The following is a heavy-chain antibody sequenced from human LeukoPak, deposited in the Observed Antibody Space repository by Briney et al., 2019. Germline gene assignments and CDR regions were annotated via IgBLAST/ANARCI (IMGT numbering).Heavy chain of an antibody. CDR1: GGSISSYY. D-gene: IGHD1-26*01. V-gene: IGHV4-59*01. CDR2: IYNSGST. Sequence: SEALSLTCTVSGGSISSYYWSWIRQPPGKGLEWIGYIYNSGSTNYNPSLKSRVTISVDTSKNQFSLKLSSVTAADTAVYYCARDVGATPGYFDYWGQGTLVTVSS. J-gene: IGHJ4*02. CDR3: ARDVGATPGYFDY.